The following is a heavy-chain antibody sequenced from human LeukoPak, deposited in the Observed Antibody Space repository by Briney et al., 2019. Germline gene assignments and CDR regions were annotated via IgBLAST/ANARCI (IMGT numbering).Heavy chain of an antibody. CDR3: ARLRSPYSSSWYVSRGSWFDP. V-gene: IGHV4-4*09. Sequence: SETLSLTCTVSGGSNRSYYWSWIRQPPGKGLEWIGYIYTSGSTNYNPSLKSRVTISVDTSKNQFSLKLSSVTAADTAVYYCARLRSPYSSSWYVSRGSWFDPWGQGTLVTVSS. CDR1: GGSNRSYY. CDR2: IYTSGST. D-gene: IGHD6-13*01. J-gene: IGHJ5*02.